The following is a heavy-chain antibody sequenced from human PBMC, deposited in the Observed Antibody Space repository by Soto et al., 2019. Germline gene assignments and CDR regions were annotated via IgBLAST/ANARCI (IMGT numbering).Heavy chain of an antibody. Sequence: PSETLSLTCTVSGGSLSSGDYYWSWIRQPPGKGLEWIGYIYYSGSTYYNPSLKSRVTISVDTSKNQFSLKLSSVTAADTAVYYCAREVVITAGLFDYWGQGTLVPSPQ. D-gene: IGHD3-22*01. V-gene: IGHV4-30-4*01. J-gene: IGHJ4*02. CDR2: IYYSGST. CDR3: AREVVITAGLFDY. CDR1: GGSLSSGDYY.